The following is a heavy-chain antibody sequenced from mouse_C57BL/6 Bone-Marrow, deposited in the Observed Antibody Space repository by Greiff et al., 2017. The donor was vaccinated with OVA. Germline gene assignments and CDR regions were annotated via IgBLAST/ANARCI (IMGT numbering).Heavy chain of an antibody. CDR2: IDPETGGT. CDR1: GYTFTDYE. V-gene: IGHV1-15*01. CDR3: TRADYGSYWYCDV. D-gene: IGHD1-1*01. Sequence: QVQLQQSGAELVRPGASVTLSCKASGYTFTDYEMHWVKQTPVHGLEWIGAIDPETGGTAYNQKFKGKAILTADKSSSTAYMERRSLTSEDSAVYYCTRADYGSYWYCDVWGTGTTVTVSS. J-gene: IGHJ1*03.